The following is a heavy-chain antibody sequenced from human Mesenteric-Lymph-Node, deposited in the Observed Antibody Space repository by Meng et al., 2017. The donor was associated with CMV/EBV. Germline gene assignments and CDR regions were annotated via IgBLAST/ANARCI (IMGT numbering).Heavy chain of an antibody. CDR1: GYTFTSYG. Sequence: ASVKVSCKASGYTFTSYGISWVRQAPGQGLEWMGWISAYNGNTNYAQKLQGRVTMTTDTSTSTAYMELSRLRSDDTAVYYCALIIVSYGRDYWGQGTLVTVSS. CDR3: ALIIVSYGRDY. V-gene: IGHV1-18*01. D-gene: IGHD1-26*01. CDR2: ISAYNGNT. J-gene: IGHJ4*02.